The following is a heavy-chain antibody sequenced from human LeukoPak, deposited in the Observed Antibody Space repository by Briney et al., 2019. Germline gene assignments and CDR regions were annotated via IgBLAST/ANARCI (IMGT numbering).Heavy chain of an antibody. CDR2: INPNSGGT. Sequence: GASVKVSCKASGYTFTGYYMHWVRQAPGQGLEWMGRINPNSGGTNYAQKFQGRVTMTRDTSISTAYMGLSRLRSDDTAVYYCARDPSSGSGDYWGQGTLVTVSS. J-gene: IGHJ4*02. D-gene: IGHD6-19*01. CDR1: GYTFTGYY. V-gene: IGHV1-2*06. CDR3: ARDPSSGSGDY.